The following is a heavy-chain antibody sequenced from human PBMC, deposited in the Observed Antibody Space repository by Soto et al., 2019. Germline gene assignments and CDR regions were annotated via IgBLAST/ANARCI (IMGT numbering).Heavy chain of an antibody. D-gene: IGHD4-17*01. Sequence: QVQLVESGGGVVQPGRSLRLSCAASGFTFSSYGMHWVRQAPGKGLEWVAVISYDGSNKYYADSVKGRFTISRDNSKNTLYLQMNSLRAEDTAVYYCAQDTRGYGDYPSYYGMDVWGQGTTVTVSS. CDR1: GFTFSSYG. V-gene: IGHV3-30*18. CDR2: ISYDGSNK. J-gene: IGHJ6*02. CDR3: AQDTRGYGDYPSYYGMDV.